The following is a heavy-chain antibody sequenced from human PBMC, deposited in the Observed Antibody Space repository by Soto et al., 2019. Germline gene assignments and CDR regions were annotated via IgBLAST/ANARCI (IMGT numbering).Heavy chain of an antibody. V-gene: IGHV1-18*01. CDR2: ISANNGYT. CDR3: XXXXXXXXILY. CDR1: GYIFNNYA. Sequence: QVQLVQSGAEVRKPGASVKVSCKASGYIFNNYAIXXXXXXXXXGLEWVGWISANNGYTNYGHKFQDRVTMTADTXXXXXXXXXXXXXXXXXXXXXXXXXXXXXXILYWGQGTLVTVSP. J-gene: IGHJ4*02.